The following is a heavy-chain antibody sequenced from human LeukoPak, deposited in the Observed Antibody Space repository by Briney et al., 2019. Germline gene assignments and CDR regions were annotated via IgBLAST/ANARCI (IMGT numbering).Heavy chain of an antibody. CDR3: ARGGDAFDI. CDR1: VFTFSSFG. CDR2: IWCDGSEK. Sequence: GGSLRLSCAASVFTFSSFGMHWVRQVPGKGLEWVAVIWCDGSEKYYADSVKGRFTISRDNSKNTLYLQMNSLRAEDTAVYYCARGGDAFDIWGQGTMVTISS. V-gene: IGHV3-33*01. J-gene: IGHJ3*02.